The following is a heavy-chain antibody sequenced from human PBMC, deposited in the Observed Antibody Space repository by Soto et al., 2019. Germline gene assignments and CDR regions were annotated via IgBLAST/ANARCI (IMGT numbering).Heavy chain of an antibody. J-gene: IGHJ4*02. CDR3: ARDAWGPDS. V-gene: IGHV1-46*01. CDR2: INPSGDST. Sequence: QVQLVQSGAEVKKPGASVNVSCKIKTSGHTFPSYNVHWVRQAPGQGLEWMGIINPSGDSTTYAQKFQGRVSMTRDSSTTTVYMELSSLRSEDTAVYYCARDAWGPDSWGQGTLVTVSS. D-gene: IGHD7-27*01. CDR1: GHTFPSYN.